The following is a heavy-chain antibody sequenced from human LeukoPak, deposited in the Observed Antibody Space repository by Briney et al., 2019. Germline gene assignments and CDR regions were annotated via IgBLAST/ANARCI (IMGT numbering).Heavy chain of an antibody. D-gene: IGHD3-10*01. Sequence: PSETLSLTCTVSGGSITSSSYYWGWIRQPPGKGLEWIGSIYYSGSTYYNPSLKSRVTISVDTSKNQFSLKLSSVTAADTAVYYCASPPMIRGTYYFYYYMDVWGKGITVTVSS. CDR2: IYYSGST. CDR1: GGSITSSSYY. CDR3: ASPPMIRGTYYFYYYMDV. J-gene: IGHJ6*03. V-gene: IGHV4-39*01.